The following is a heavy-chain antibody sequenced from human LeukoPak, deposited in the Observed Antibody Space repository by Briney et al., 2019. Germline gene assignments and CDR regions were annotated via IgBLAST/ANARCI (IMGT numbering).Heavy chain of an antibody. CDR2: IIPIFGIA. D-gene: IGHD3-22*01. V-gene: IGHV1-69*04. J-gene: IGHJ4*02. CDR3: ARDYYDSSGYLLPSYFDY. Sequence: SVKVSCKASGGTFSSYAISWVRQAPGQGLEWMGRIIPIFGIANYAQKFQGRVTITADKSTSTAYMELSSLRSEDTAVYYCARDYYDSSGYLLPSYFDYWGQGTLVTVSS. CDR1: GGTFSSYA.